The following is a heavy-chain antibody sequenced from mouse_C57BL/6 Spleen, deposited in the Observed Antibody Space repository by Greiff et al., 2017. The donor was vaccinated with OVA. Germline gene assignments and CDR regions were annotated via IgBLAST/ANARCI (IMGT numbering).Heavy chain of an antibody. V-gene: IGHV1-64*01. CDR3: ARGGGWLYFDY. CDR2: IHPNSGST. CDR1: GYTFTSYW. Sequence: QVQLQQSGAELVKPGASVKLSCKASGYTFTSYWMHWVKQRPGQGLEWIGMIHPNSGSTNYNEKFKSKATLTVDKSSSTAYMQLSSLTSEDSAVYYCARGGGWLYFDYWGQGTTLTVSS. J-gene: IGHJ2*01. D-gene: IGHD2-3*01.